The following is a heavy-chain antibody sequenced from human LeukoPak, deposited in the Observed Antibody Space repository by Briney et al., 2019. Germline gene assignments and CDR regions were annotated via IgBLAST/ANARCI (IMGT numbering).Heavy chain of an antibody. Sequence: ASVKVSCKASEHTFTGYHMHWVRQAPGQGLEWMGWINPNSVGTNYAQKFQGRVTMTRDTSISTAYMELSSLRAEDTAVYYCARDLLGSRTSYSSGAWDYWGQGTLVTVSS. V-gene: IGHV1-2*02. D-gene: IGHD3-9*01. J-gene: IGHJ4*02. CDR1: EHTFTGYH. CDR3: ARDLLGSRTSYSSGAWDY. CDR2: INPNSVGT.